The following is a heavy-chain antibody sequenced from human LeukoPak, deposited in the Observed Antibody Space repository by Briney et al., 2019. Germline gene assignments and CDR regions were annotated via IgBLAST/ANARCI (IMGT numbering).Heavy chain of an antibody. J-gene: IGHJ3*02. Sequence: ASVKVSCKASGYTFTKSYIHWVRQAPGQRLEWMGLINPGGDNTNYAQNFQGRVTMTSDTSARTVYMELCSLRSEDTAIYYCARIRDGYNDAYDIWGQGTVVTVPS. V-gene: IGHV1-46*01. CDR1: GYTFTKSY. CDR2: INPGGDNT. CDR3: ARIRDGYNDAYDI. D-gene: IGHD5-24*01.